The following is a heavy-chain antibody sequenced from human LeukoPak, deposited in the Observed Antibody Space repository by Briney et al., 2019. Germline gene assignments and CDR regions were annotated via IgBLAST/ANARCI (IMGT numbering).Heavy chain of an antibody. J-gene: IGHJ6*02. CDR3: ASSGWYGYYYGMDV. CDR2: IYSGGST. V-gene: IGHV3-53*01. D-gene: IGHD6-19*01. Sequence: GGSLRLSCAASGFTVSSNYMSWVRQAPGKGLEWVSVIYSGGSTYYADSVKGRFTISRDNSKNTLYLQMNSLRAEDTAVYYCASSGWYGYYYGMDVWGQGTTVTVSS. CDR1: GFTVSSNY.